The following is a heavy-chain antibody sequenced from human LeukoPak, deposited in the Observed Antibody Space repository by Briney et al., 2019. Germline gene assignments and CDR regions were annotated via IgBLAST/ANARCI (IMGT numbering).Heavy chain of an antibody. CDR1: GFTFSNYR. D-gene: IGHD3-22*01. V-gene: IGHV3-48*04. Sequence: PGGSLRLSCAVSGFTFSNYRMSWVRQAPGRGLEWVSSITSTSANIYYADSVRGRFTISRDNAKNSLYLQMDSLRAEDTAVYYWVREWGYWGQGALVTVSS. CDR3: VREWGY. CDR2: ITSTSANI. J-gene: IGHJ4*02.